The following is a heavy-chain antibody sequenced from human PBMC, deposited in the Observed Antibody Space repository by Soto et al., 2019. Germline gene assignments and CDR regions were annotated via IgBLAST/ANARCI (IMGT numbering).Heavy chain of an antibody. CDR3: ARALGYDYGGIDFDY. J-gene: IGHJ4*02. V-gene: IGHV4-59*01. D-gene: IGHD4-17*01. CDR1: GGSISSYY. Sequence: SETLSLTCTVSGGSISSYYWSWIRQPPGKGLEWIGYIYYSGSTNYNPSLKSRVTISVDTSKNQFSLKLSSVTAADTAVYYCARALGYDYGGIDFDYWGQGTLVTVSS. CDR2: IYYSGST.